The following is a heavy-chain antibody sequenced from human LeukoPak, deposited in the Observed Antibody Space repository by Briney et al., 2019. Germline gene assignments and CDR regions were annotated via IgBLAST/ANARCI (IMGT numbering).Heavy chain of an antibody. D-gene: IGHD1-20*01. CDR3: ARGAGITGTTLEYYYYMDV. V-gene: IGHV4-4*07. Sequence: SETLSLTCTVSGGSISSYYWSWIRQPAGKGLEWIGRIGTSGSANYNPSLKSRVTMSVETSKNQFSLKLSSVSAADTAVYYCARGAGITGTTLEYYYYMDVWGKGTTVTVSS. CDR1: GGSISSYY. CDR2: IGTSGSA. J-gene: IGHJ6*03.